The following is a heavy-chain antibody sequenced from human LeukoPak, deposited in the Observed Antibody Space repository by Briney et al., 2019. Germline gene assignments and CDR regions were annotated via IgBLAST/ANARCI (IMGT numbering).Heavy chain of an antibody. Sequence: SETLSLTCTVSGGSISSSSYYWSWIRQPPGKGLEWIGEINHSGSTNYNPSLKSRVTISVDTSKNQFSLKLSSVTAADTAVYYCARARGNRRVVVVAAKGVGWFDPWGQGTLVTVSS. CDR2: INHSGST. J-gene: IGHJ5*02. V-gene: IGHV4-39*07. CDR3: ARARGNRRVVVVAAKGVGWFDP. D-gene: IGHD2-15*01. CDR1: GGSISSSSYY.